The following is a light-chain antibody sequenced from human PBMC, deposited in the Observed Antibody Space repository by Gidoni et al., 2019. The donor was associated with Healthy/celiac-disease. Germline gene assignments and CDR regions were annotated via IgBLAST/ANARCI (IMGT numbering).Light chain of an antibody. J-gene: IGLJ1*01. CDR1: NIGSKS. Sequence: SYVLTQPPSVSVATGQTARITCGGNNIGSKSVHWYQQKPGQAPVLGVYDDSDRPSGIPERFSGSNSGNTATLTISRVEAGDEADYYCQVWDSSSDHSYVFGTGTKVTVL. CDR3: QVWDSSSDHSYV. V-gene: IGLV3-21*02. CDR2: DDS.